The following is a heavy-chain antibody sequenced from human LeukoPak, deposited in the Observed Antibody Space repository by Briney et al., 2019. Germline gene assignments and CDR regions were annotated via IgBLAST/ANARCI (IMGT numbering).Heavy chain of an antibody. Sequence: GASVKVSCKASGYTFTSYDINWVRQATGQGLEWMGWMDPNSGNTGYAQKFQGRVTITADKSTSTAYMELSSLRSEDTAVYYCAREALFPYYYDSSGYSTRGYFDYWGQGTLVTVSS. CDR2: MDPNSGNT. V-gene: IGHV1-8*01. CDR1: GYTFTSYD. D-gene: IGHD3-22*01. CDR3: AREALFPYYYDSSGYSTRGYFDY. J-gene: IGHJ4*02.